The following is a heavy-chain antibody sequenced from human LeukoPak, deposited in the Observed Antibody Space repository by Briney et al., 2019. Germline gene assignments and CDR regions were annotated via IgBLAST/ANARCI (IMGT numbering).Heavy chain of an antibody. V-gene: IGHV4-34*01. CDR2: INHSGST. CDR3: ARGPARAATYYFDY. Sequence: SETLSLTCAAYGGSFSGYYWSWIRQPPGKGLEWSGEINHSGSTNYNPSLKSRVTISVDTSKNQFSLKLSSVTAADTAVYYCARGPARAATYYFDYWGQGTLVTVSS. D-gene: IGHD2-15*01. J-gene: IGHJ4*02. CDR1: GGSFSGYY.